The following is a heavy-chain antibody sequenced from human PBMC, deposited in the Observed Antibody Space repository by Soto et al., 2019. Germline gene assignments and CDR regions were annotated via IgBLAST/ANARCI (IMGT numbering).Heavy chain of an antibody. D-gene: IGHD3-22*01. CDR1: GYSFTTYN. CDR2: IIPIFGTA. CDR3: ARDSSGYYGFDY. Sequence: SVKVSCKASGYSFTTYNIHWVRQAPGQGLEWMGGIIPIFGTANYAQKFQGRVTITADESTSTAYMELSSLRSEDTAVYYCARDSSGYYGFDYWGQGTLVTVSS. J-gene: IGHJ4*02. V-gene: IGHV1-69*13.